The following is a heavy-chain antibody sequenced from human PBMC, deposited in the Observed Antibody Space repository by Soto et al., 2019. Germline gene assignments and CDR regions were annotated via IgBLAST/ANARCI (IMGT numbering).Heavy chain of an antibody. CDR3: ARVPLPAAMYYSWFDP. Sequence: GGSLRLSCAASGFTFSSYAMHWVRQAPGKGLEWVAVISYDGSNKYYADSVKGRFTISRDNSKNTLYLQMNSLRAEDTAVYYCARVPLPAAMYYSWFDPWGQGTLVTVSS. D-gene: IGHD2-2*01. CDR1: GFTFSSYA. J-gene: IGHJ5*02. CDR2: ISYDGSNK. V-gene: IGHV3-30-3*01.